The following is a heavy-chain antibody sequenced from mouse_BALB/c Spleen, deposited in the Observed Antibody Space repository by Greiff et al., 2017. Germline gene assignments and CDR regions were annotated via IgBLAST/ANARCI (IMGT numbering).Heavy chain of an antibody. V-gene: IGHV2-4-1*01. CDR3: ARTYYDYDRDAMDY. J-gene: IGHJ4*01. CDR1: GFSLTSYG. Sequence: VQLVESGPGLVQPSQSLSITCTVSGFSLTSYGVHWVRQSPGKGLEWLGVIWSGGSTDYNAAFISRLSISKDNSKSQVFFKMNSLQADDTAIYYGARTYYDYDRDAMDYWGQGTSVTVSS. CDR2: IWSGGST. D-gene: IGHD2-4*01.